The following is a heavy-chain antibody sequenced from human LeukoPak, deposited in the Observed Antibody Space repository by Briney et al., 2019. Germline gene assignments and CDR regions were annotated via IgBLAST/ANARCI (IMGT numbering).Heavy chain of an antibody. D-gene: IGHD3-9*01. CDR1: GGSISSSSYY. CDR2: IYYSGST. CDR3: ARDLTLTGYYGSDAFDI. Sequence: PSETLSLTCTVSGGSISSSSYYWGWIRQPPGKGLEWIGSIYYSGSTYYNPSLKSRVTISVDTSKNQFSLKLSSVTAADTAVYYCARDLTLTGYYGSDAFDIWGQGTMVTVSS. V-gene: IGHV4-39*02. J-gene: IGHJ3*02.